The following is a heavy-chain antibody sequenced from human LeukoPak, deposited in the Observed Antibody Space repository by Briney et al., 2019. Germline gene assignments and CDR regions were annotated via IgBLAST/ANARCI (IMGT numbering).Heavy chain of an antibody. J-gene: IGHJ4*02. V-gene: IGHV3-33*06. CDR1: GFTFSSYG. CDR3: AKDFMGSGSYYSYPDY. CDR2: IWYDGSNK. Sequence: PGGSLRLSCAASGFTFSSYGMHWVRQAPGKGLEWVAVIWYDGSNKYYADSVKGRFTISRDNSKNTLYLQMNSLRAEDTAVYYCAKDFMGSGSYYSYPDYWGQGTLVTVSS. D-gene: IGHD3-10*01.